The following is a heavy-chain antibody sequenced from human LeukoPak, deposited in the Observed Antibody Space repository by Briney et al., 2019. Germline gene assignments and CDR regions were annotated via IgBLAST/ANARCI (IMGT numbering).Heavy chain of an antibody. D-gene: IGHD3-9*01. CDR3: ARVLTGYYSSP. Sequence: GGSLRLSCAASGFTFSTYAVNWVRQAPGKGLEWVSSISSSSSYIYYADSVKGRFTISRDNAKNSLYLQMNSLRAEDTAVYYCARVLTGYYSSPWGQGTLVTVSS. CDR1: GFTFSTYA. V-gene: IGHV3-21*01. J-gene: IGHJ5*02. CDR2: ISSSSSYI.